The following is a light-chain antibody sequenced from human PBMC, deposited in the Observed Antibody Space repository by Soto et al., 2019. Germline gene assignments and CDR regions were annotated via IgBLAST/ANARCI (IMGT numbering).Light chain of an antibody. CDR3: QQYGSSPST. CDR1: QSVFKNY. J-gene: IGKJ4*01. V-gene: IGKV3-20*01. Sequence: EIVLTQSPGTLSLSPGERATLSCRASQSVFKNYLAWYQQKPGQAPRLLIYGASTRAAGISDRFSGSGSGKDFTLTVNRLEPADFEVYYCQQYGSSPSTFGGGPKVEIK. CDR2: GAS.